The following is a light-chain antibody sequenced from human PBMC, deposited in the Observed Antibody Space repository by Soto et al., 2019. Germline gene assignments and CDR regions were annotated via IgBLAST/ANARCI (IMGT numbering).Light chain of an antibody. V-gene: IGKV3-15*01. J-gene: IGKJ2*01. CDR1: QSVSSN. CDR2: GAS. CDR3: QQYGNSPHT. Sequence: IVMTESPATLDVYQGERSTLSCMASQSVSSNLAWYQQKPGQAPRLLIYGASTRATGIPARFSGSGSGTEFTLTISSLQSEDFAVYYCQQYGNSPHTFGQGSKVDI.